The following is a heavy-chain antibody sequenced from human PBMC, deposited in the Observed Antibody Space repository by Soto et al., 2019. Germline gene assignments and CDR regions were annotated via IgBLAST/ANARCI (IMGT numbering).Heavy chain of an antibody. CDR1: GGSMYESTYY. J-gene: IGHJ5*02. CDR3: ARQSSGYYYGWFDP. CDR2: IFYSGST. Sequence: SETLSLTCTVSGGSMYESTYYWGWIRQPPGKGLEWIGSIFYSGSTFYNPSLKSRITISVDTSKNQFSLKLSSVTAADTAVYYCARQSSGYYYGWFDPWGQGTLVTVSS. V-gene: IGHV4-39*01. D-gene: IGHD3-22*01.